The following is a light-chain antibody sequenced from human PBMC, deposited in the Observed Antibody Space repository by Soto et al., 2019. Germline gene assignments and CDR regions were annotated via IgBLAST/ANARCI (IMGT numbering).Light chain of an antibody. CDR1: QSIRNF. J-gene: IGKJ1*01. CDR3: QQYDSYWT. Sequence: DIQMTQSPSTLAASVGDRVTITCRASQSIRNFLAWYQQKPGKAPNVLIFDASSLESGVPSRFSGSGSWTEFTLTISSLQPDDFATYYCQQYDSYWTFGPGTKVEIK. V-gene: IGKV1-5*01. CDR2: DAS.